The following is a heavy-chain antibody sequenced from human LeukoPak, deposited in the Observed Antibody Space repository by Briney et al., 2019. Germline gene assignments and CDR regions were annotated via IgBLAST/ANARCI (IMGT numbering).Heavy chain of an antibody. CDR1: GYTFTSYG. D-gene: IGHD2-2*01. Sequence: GASVKVSCKASGYTFTSYGISWVRQAPGQGLEWMGWISAYNGNTNYAQKLQGRVTMTTDTSTSTAYMELRSLRSDDTTVYYRARDRKHAYCSSPSCYRRDFDYWGQGTLVTVSS. V-gene: IGHV1-18*01. J-gene: IGHJ4*02. CDR2: ISAYNGNT. CDR3: ARDRKHAYCSSPSCYRRDFDY.